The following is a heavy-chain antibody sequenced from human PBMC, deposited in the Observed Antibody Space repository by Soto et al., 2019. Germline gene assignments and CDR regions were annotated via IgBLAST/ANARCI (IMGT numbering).Heavy chain of an antibody. CDR2: ISYDGSNK. CDR1: GFTFSSYG. J-gene: IGHJ4*02. V-gene: IGHV3-30*18. D-gene: IGHD3-10*01. CDR3: AKGRLRYITMVRGVIKPPNV. Sequence: QVQLVESGGGVVQPGRSLRLSCAASGFTFSSYGMHWVRQAPGKGLEWVAVISYDGSNKYYADSVKGRFTISRDNSKNTLYLQMNSLRAEDTAVYYCAKGRLRYITMVRGVIKPPNVWGQGTLVTVSS.